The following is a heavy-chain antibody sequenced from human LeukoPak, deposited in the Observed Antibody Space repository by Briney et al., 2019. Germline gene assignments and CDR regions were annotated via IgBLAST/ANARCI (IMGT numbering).Heavy chain of an antibody. V-gene: IGHV4-34*01. CDR3: ARENYGGNGVGFDC. J-gene: IGHJ4*02. CDR2: INHSGST. Sequence: PSETLSLTCAVYGGSFSGYYWSWIRQPPGKGLEWIGEINHSGSTNYNPSLKSRVTISVDTSKNQFSLKLSSLTAADTAVYYCARENYGGNGVGFDCWGQGTLVTVSS. D-gene: IGHD4-23*01. CDR1: GGSFSGYY.